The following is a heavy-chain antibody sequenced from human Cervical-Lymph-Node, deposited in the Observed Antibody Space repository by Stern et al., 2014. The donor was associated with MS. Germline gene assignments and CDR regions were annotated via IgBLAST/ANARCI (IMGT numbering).Heavy chain of an antibody. V-gene: IGHV1-69*01. CDR3: ARVPCSSTSCSRYYYYGMDV. D-gene: IGHD2-2*01. J-gene: IGHJ6*02. CDR2: IIPIFGTA. Sequence: VHLVESEAEVKKPGSSVKVSCKASGGTFSSYAISWVRQAPGQGLEWMGGIIPIFGTANYAQKFQGRVTITADESTSTAYMELSSLRSEDTAVYYCARVPCSSTSCSRYYYYGMDVWGQGTTVTVSS. CDR1: GGTFSSYA.